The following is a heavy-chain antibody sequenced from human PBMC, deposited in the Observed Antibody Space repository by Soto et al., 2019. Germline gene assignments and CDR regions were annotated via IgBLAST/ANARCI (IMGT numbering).Heavy chain of an antibody. Sequence: ASVKVSCKASGYRFTSYGVTWVRQAPGQGLEWVGFISGYNGDRIYAQKFQGRVTMTTDTSTSTAYMELMSLRSDDTAVYYCGRYSVAGTCYFCFDYWGQGSLVTVSS. CDR3: GRYSVAGTCYFCFDY. CDR1: GYRFTSYG. CDR2: ISGYNGDR. J-gene: IGHJ4*02. D-gene: IGHD2-15*01. V-gene: IGHV1-18*01.